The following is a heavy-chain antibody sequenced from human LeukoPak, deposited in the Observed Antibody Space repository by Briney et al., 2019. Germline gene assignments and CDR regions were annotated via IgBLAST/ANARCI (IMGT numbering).Heavy chain of an antibody. Sequence: GGSLRLSCAASGFTFSSYWMHWVRQAPGKGLVWVSRIKGDGNTNYADSVKGRFTISRDNAKNTVSLQMNSLRAEDTGVYYCARHSAAVAGIDYWGQGTLVTVSS. D-gene: IGHD6-19*01. CDR3: ARHSAAVAGIDY. V-gene: IGHV3-74*01. J-gene: IGHJ4*02. CDR1: GFTFSSYW. CDR2: IKGDGNT.